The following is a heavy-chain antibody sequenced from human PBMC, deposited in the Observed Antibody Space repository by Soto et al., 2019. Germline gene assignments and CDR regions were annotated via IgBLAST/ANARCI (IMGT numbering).Heavy chain of an antibody. J-gene: IGHJ4*02. V-gene: IGHV3-48*01. Sequence: PGESLKISCAASGFMFSTHDMNWVRQAPGKGLEWLSFINSRGSIKYYTDSVKGRFSISRDNAKNSLYLQMDSLRGEDTAVYYCATDHYGSNSDALEFWGQGTLVTV. D-gene: IGHD4-17*01. CDR3: ATDHYGSNSDALEF. CDR1: GFMFSTHD. CDR2: INSRGSIK.